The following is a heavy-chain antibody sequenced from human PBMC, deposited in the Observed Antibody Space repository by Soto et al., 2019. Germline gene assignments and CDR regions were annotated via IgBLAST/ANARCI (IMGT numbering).Heavy chain of an antibody. CDR1: GFTFSNYA. D-gene: IGHD5-18*01. J-gene: IGHJ4*02. V-gene: IGHV3-23*01. CDR3: ARLPYSYVSLYFFDF. CDR2: ISDRGGST. Sequence: LRLSCAASGFTFSNYAVSWVRQSPGRGLEWVASISDRGGSTKFADSVNGRFTISRDNSRNTLILQMDTLRAEDTAVYYCARLPYSYVSLYFFDFWGQGTLVTVS.